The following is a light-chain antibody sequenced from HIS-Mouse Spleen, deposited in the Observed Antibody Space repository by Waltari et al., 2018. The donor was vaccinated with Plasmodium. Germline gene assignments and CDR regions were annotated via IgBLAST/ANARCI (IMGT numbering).Light chain of an antibody. CDR3: QQYYSYPYT. J-gene: IGKJ2*01. V-gene: IGKV1-8*01. Sequence: AIRMTQSPSSFSASTGDRVTITCRASQGISSYLAWYQQKPGKAPKLLIYAASTFQSGVPSRFSGSGSVTDFTLTISCLQSEDFATYYCQQYYSYPYTFGQGTKLEIK. CDR1: QGISSY. CDR2: AAS.